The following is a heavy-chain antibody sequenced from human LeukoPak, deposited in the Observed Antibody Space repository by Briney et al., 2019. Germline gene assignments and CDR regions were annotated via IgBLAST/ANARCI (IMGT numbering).Heavy chain of an antibody. V-gene: IGHV4-34*01. CDR2: INQSGST. D-gene: IGHD3-10*01. J-gene: IGHJ4*01. CDR1: GVSFSGYY. Sequence: SETLSLTCAVYGVSFSGYYWSWVRQPPGKGLEWVGEINQSGSTKYNPSLKSGVTISVETYKNQFSLKLSSVTAADTAVYYCVRTVLLGVTREQDDYWGQGILVTVSS. CDR3: VRTVLLGVTREQDDY.